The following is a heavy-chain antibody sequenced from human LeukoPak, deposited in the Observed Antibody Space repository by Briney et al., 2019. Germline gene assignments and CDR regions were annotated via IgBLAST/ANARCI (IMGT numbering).Heavy chain of an antibody. CDR1: GCSLSSYY. CDR3: ARQLYYDILTGYFDY. Sequence: SGTLSLTCTVSGCSLSSYYLSWVRQPPGKGLEWIAYIYYSGSTNYNPSLKSRVTISVDTSKNQFSLKLRSVTAADTAVYYCARQLYYDILTGYFDYWGQGTLVTVSS. V-gene: IGHV4-59*08. D-gene: IGHD3-9*01. CDR2: IYYSGST. J-gene: IGHJ4*02.